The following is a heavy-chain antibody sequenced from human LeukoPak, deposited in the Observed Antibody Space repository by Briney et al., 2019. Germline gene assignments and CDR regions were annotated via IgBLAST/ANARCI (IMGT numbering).Heavy chain of an antibody. CDR1: GFTFSSYW. CDR2: IKQDGSEK. CDR3: TKPSRIGYFDSSAH. V-gene: IGHV3-7*01. D-gene: IGHD3-22*01. Sequence: GGSLRLSCAASGFTFSSYWMSWVRQAPGEGLEWVANIKQDGSEKSYVDSVKGRFTISRDNAKNSLDLQMNSLRAEDTAVYYCTKPSRIGYFDSSAHWGQGTLVTVSS. J-gene: IGHJ4*02.